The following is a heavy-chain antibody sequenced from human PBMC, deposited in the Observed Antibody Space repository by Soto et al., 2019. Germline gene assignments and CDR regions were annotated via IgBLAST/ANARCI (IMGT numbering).Heavy chain of an antibody. V-gene: IGHV4-4*07. Sequence: SETLSLTCTVSGGSISSYYWSWIRPPAGKGLEWIGRIYTSGSTNYNPSLKSRVTMSVDTSKNQFSLKLSSVTAADTAVYYCARAVVVPAAIRLYSSGCFYFDSWGQGTLVTVSS. J-gene: IGHJ4*02. CDR3: ARAVVVPAAIRLYSSGCFYFDS. D-gene: IGHD2-2*01. CDR1: GGSISSYY. CDR2: IYTSGST.